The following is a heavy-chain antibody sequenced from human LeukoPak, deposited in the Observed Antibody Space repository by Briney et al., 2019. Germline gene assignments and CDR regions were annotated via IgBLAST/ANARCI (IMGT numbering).Heavy chain of an antibody. CDR3: ARERDIVVVPAAIGTHAFDI. Sequence: SVKVSCKASGYTFTSYGISWVRQAPGQGLEWMGGIIPIFGTANYAQKFQGRVTITTDESTSTAYMELSSLRSEDTAVYYCARERDIVVVPAAIGTHAFDIWGQGTMVTVSS. D-gene: IGHD2-2*02. V-gene: IGHV1-69*05. CDR1: GYTFTSYG. CDR2: IIPIFGTA. J-gene: IGHJ3*02.